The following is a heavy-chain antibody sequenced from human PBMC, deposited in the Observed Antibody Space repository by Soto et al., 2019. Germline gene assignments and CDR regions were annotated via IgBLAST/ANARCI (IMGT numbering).Heavy chain of an antibody. CDR3: AKMSSENYYDPVFS. D-gene: IGHD3-22*01. CDR1: GFTFSDYY. V-gene: IGHV3-11*01. CDR2: ISSSGNTI. J-gene: IGHJ5*02. Sequence: QVQLVESGGGVVKTSGSLRIACAASGFTFSDYYMSWVRQAPGKGLEWVSYISSSGNTIYYADSVKGRFPISRDNAKNSVYLQMNSLRAEDTALYFCAKMSSENYYDPVFSWGQGTLVTVSS.